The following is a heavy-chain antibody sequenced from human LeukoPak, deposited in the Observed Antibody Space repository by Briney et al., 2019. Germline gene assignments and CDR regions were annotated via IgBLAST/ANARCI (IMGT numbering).Heavy chain of an antibody. J-gene: IGHJ4*02. CDR1: GFIFNNYA. CDR2: TSWNSGSI. D-gene: IGHD6-19*01. Sequence: GGSLRLSCAGSGFIFNNYAMHWVRQPPGKGLEWVSGTSWNSGSIDYADSVKGRFTISRDNAKNSLYLQMNSLRVEDTAFYYCAKDNRRHYTSGPNPDSLHWGQGALVTVSS. CDR3: AKDNRRHYTSGPNPDSLH. V-gene: IGHV3-9*01.